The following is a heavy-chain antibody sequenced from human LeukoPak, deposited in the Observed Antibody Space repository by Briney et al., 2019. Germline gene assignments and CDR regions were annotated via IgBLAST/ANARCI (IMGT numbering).Heavy chain of an antibody. J-gene: IGHJ4*02. Sequence: PGGSLILSCAASGFTLSSYSMNWVRQAPGKGLEWVSSISSSSYIHYTDSVKGRFTISRDNTKKSLYLQMNSLRAEDTAVYYCARDRYDRSGYYDYWGQGTLVTVSS. D-gene: IGHD3-22*01. CDR3: ARDRYDRSGYYDY. CDR1: GFTLSSYS. V-gene: IGHV3-21*01. CDR2: ISSSSYI.